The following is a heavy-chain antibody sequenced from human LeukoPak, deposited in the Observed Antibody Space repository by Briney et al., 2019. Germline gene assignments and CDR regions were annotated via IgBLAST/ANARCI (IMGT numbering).Heavy chain of an antibody. V-gene: IGHV1-69*01. CDR2: IIPIFGTA. Sequence: SVKVSCKASGGTFSSYAISWVRQAPGQGLEWMGGIIPIFGTANYAQKFQGRVTITADESTSTAYMELSSLRSEDTAVYYCASNGYCSSTSCQEINWFDPWGQGTLVTVSS. CDR1: GGTFSSYA. D-gene: IGHD2-2*01. CDR3: ASNGYCSSTSCQEINWFDP. J-gene: IGHJ5*02.